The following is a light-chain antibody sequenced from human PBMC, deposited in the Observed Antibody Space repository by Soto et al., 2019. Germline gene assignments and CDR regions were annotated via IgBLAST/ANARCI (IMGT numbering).Light chain of an antibody. J-gene: IGKJ4*01. CDR1: QSVSGRY. CDR3: QQYNNWPLT. CDR2: GAS. Sequence: IVLTQSPANLSLSPVERATLSVRASQSVSGRYLAWYQQKPGQAPRLLIYGASTRATGIPARFSGSGSGTEFTLTISSLQSEDFAVYYCQQYNNWPLTFGGGTKVDI. V-gene: IGKV3-15*01.